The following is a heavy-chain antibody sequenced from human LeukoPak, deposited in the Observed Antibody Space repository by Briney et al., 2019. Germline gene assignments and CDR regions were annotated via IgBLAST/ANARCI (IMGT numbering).Heavy chain of an antibody. CDR3: AREGPETYNFDF. J-gene: IGHJ4*02. V-gene: IGHV1-46*01. D-gene: IGHD5-18*01. Sequence: ASLKVSCKASGYTFTSYYIQWVRQAPGQGLEYMGIIRPSGSTAYAQKFQGRVTMTRDTSTSAVYMELSSLRSEDTAVYYCAREGPETYNFDFWGQGTQVTVSS. CDR1: GYTFTSYY. CDR2: IRPSGST.